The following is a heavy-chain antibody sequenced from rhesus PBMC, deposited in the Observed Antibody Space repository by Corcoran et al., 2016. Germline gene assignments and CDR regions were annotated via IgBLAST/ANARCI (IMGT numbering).Heavy chain of an antibody. Sequence: QVQLQESGPGLVKPSETLSLTCAVSGGSISSNYWSWIRQPPGKGLEGIGRVYGSCRSTHPTPSLKSRVTISTDTSKNQFSLKLCAVTAADTAVYYCARNGAYCSGTYCRNLFFDYWGQGVLVTVSS. CDR1: GGSISSNY. CDR2: VYGSCRST. CDR3: ARNGAYCSGTYCRNLFFDY. D-gene: IGHD2-15*01. V-gene: IGHV4-160*01. J-gene: IGHJ4*01.